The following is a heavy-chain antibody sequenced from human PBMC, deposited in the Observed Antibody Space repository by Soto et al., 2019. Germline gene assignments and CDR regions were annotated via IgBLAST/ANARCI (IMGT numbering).Heavy chain of an antibody. Sequence: GGSLRLSCAASGFTFSGSALHWVRQASGKGLEWIGRIKNKAKSYATAYAASVIGRFTFSRDDSRNTAYLQMNSLRTEDTAVYYCTRHYYGIPFDYWGQGALVTSPQ. J-gene: IGHJ4*02. V-gene: IGHV3-73*01. CDR1: GFTFSGSA. CDR3: TRHYYGIPFDY. CDR2: IKNKAKSYAT. D-gene: IGHD3-10*01.